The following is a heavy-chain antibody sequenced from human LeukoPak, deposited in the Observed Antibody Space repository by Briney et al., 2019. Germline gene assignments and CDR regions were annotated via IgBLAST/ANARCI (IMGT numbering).Heavy chain of an antibody. CDR2: ISYDGSNK. D-gene: IGHD6-13*01. Sequence: GGSLRLSCAASGFTFSSYAMHWVRQAPGKGLEWVAVISYDGSNKYYADSVKGRFTISRDNSKNTLYLQMNSLSAEDTAVYYCARAVGAAAVDYWGQGTLVTVSS. V-gene: IGHV3-30*04. CDR1: GFTFSSYA. CDR3: ARAVGAAAVDY. J-gene: IGHJ4*02.